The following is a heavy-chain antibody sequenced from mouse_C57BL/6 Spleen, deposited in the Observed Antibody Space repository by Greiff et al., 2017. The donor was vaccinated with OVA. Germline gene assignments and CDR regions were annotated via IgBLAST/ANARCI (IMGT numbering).Heavy chain of an antibody. CDR3: ASSYDYAWFAY. CDR2: IWGVGST. V-gene: IGHV2-6*01. Sequence: VQRVESGPGLVAPSQSLSITCTVSGFSLTSYGVDWVRQSPGKGLEWLGVIWGVGSTNYNSALKSRLSISKDNSKSQVFLQMNSLQTDDTAMYYCASSYDYAWFAYWGQGTLVTVSA. J-gene: IGHJ3*01. D-gene: IGHD2-4*01. CDR1: GFSLTSYG.